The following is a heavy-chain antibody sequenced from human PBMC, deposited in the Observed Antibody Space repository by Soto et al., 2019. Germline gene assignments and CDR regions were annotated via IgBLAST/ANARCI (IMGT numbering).Heavy chain of an antibody. CDR1: GGSISSGGYS. D-gene: IGHD3-10*01. CDR2: IYHSGST. V-gene: IGHV4-30-2*01. J-gene: IGHJ5*02. CDR3: ARGKYYGSGTHYNWFDP. Sequence: KPSETLSLTCAVSGGSISSGGYSWGWIRQPPGKGLEWIGYIYHSGSTYYNPSLKSRVTISVDRSKNQFSLKLSSVTAADTAVYYCARGKYYGSGTHYNWFDPWGQGTLVTVSS.